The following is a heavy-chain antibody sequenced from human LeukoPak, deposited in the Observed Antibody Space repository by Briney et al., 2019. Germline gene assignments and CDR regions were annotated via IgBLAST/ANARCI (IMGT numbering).Heavy chain of an antibody. J-gene: IGHJ4*02. CDR1: GFTFSSYA. V-gene: IGHV3-23*01. CDR2: ISRSGGRT. Sequence: GGSLRLSCAASGFTFSSYAMSWVRQAPGKGLEWVSAISRSGGRTYSADSMKGRFTIASDNSKTTLYLQMNSLRAEDTAVYYCAKGQQLVENFDYWGQGTLVTVSS. D-gene: IGHD6-13*01. CDR3: AKGQQLVENFDY.